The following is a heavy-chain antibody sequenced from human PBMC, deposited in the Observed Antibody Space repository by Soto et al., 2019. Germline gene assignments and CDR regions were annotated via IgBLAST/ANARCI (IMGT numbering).Heavy chain of an antibody. CDR2: INAGNGNT. CDR1: GYSFTSYS. V-gene: IGHV1-3*01. J-gene: IGHJ6*02. D-gene: IGHD3-3*01. Sequence: ASVTACCKASGYSFTSYSMEFVHPAHSQRLEWMGWINAGNGNTKYSQKFQGRVTITRDTSASTAYMELSSLRSEDTAVYYGATNAFWSGYYVYGLDVCGQATTGNVS. CDR3: ATNAFWSGYYVYGLDV.